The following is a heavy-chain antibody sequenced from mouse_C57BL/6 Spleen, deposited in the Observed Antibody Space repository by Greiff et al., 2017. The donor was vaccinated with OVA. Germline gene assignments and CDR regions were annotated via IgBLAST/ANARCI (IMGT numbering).Heavy chain of an antibody. CDR3: ADYGSSRYFDV. CDR1: GYAFSSSW. D-gene: IGHD1-1*01. Sequence: QVQLQQSGPELVKPGASVKISCKASGYAFSSSWMNWVKQRPGKGLEWIGRIYPGDGDTNYNGKFKGKATLTADKSSSTAYMQLSSLTSEDSAVYFCADYGSSRYFDVWGTGTTVTVSS. V-gene: IGHV1-82*01. J-gene: IGHJ1*03. CDR2: IYPGDGDT.